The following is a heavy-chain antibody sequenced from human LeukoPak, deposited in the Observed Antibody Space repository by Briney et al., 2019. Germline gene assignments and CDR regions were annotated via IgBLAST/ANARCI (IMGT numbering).Heavy chain of an antibody. V-gene: IGHV4-30-4*01. D-gene: IGHD3-22*01. CDR1: GGSISSGDYY. Sequence: SHTLSLTCTVSGGSISSGDYYWSWIRQPPGKGLEWIGYIYYSGSTYYNPSLKSRITISEDTSKTQFSLKLSSVTAADTAVYYCGRTSMIAVHFDYWGQGTLVTVSS. CDR2: IYYSGST. J-gene: IGHJ4*02. CDR3: GRTSMIAVHFDY.